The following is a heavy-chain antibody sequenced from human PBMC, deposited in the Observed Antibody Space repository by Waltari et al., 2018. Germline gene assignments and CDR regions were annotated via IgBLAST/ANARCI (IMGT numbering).Heavy chain of an antibody. V-gene: IGHV4-34*01. Sequence: QVQLQQWGAGLLKPSETLSLTCAVYGGSFSGYYWSWIRQPPGKGLEGIGEINHSGSTNYNPSLKSRVTISVDTSKNQFSLKLSSVTAADTAVYYCARGDDSSSWPYYYYYGMDVWGQGTTVTVSS. CDR1: GGSFSGYY. CDR3: ARGDDSSSWPYYYYYGMDV. J-gene: IGHJ6*02. D-gene: IGHD6-13*01. CDR2: INHSGST.